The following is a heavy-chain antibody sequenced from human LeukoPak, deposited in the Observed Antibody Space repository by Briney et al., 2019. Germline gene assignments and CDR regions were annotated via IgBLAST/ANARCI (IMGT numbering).Heavy chain of an antibody. CDR2: ITSSSYI. CDR1: GFTFSSYT. V-gene: IGHV3-21*01. CDR3: TRGFEQQLCDY. D-gene: IGHD6-13*01. J-gene: IGHJ4*02. Sequence: GGSLRLSCAASGFTFSSYTMNWVRQAPGKGLEWVSSITSSSYIYFADSMKGRFTISRDNAKNSLYLQMNSLRAEDTAVYYCTRGFEQQLCDYWGQGTLVTVSS.